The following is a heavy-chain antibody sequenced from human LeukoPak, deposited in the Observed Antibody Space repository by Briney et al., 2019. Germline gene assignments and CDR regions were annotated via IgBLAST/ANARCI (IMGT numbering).Heavy chain of an antibody. CDR1: GFTFDDYA. V-gene: IGHV3-43D*04. CDR2: ISWDGGIT. CDR3: VKDGSPTRGYYFDH. J-gene: IGHJ4*02. Sequence: GGSLRLSCAASGFTFDDYAMHWVRQTPEKGLEWVSLISWDGGITYYADSVQGRFTVSRDNSKNSLYLQMNSLRAEDTALYYCVKDGSPTRGYYFDHWGQGALITVSS. D-gene: IGHD1-26*01.